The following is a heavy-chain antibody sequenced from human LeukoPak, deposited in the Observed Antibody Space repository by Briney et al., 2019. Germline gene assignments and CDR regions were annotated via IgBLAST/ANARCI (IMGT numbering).Heavy chain of an antibody. CDR1: GGSFSGYY. Sequence: SETLSLTCAVYGGSFSGYYWSWIRQPPGKGLEWIGEINHSGSTNYNPSLKSRVTISVDTSKNQFYLKLSSVTAADTAVYYCARVGYGDYDWFDPWGQGTLVTVSS. CDR3: ARVGYGDYDWFDP. CDR2: INHSGST. J-gene: IGHJ5*02. V-gene: IGHV4-34*01. D-gene: IGHD4-17*01.